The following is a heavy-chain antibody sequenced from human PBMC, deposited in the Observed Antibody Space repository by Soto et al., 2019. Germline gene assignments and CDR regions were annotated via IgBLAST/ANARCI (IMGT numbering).Heavy chain of an antibody. CDR1: GFSFSDFG. J-gene: IGHJ6*02. CDR3: ANETRSRAVTATRVNGMDV. V-gene: IGHV3-30*18. D-gene: IGHD2-21*02. Sequence: QVQLVESGGGVVQPGRSLRLSCAPSGFSFSDFGMHWVRQAPGKGLEWVAAISHDGSNQYYGDSVKGRFSISRDHSNNRLYLQMNNLKVEDSAIYFCANETRSRAVTATRVNGMDVWGQGTTVTVSS. CDR2: ISHDGSNQ.